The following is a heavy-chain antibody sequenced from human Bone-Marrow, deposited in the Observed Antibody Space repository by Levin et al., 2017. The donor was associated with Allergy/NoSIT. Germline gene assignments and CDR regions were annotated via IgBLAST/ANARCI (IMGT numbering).Heavy chain of an antibody. D-gene: IGHD6-25*01. V-gene: IGHV2-70*13. Sequence: TLSLTCSFSGFSLSSAGMCVSWIRRPPGKALEWLGFIDWDGDTFYNTSLKTRLTISKDPSENQVILTMTNMDPVDTATYYCARMYYSSGWFDYWGQGALVTVSS. CDR3: ARMYYSSGWFDY. CDR1: GFSLSSAGMC. CDR2: IDWDGDT. J-gene: IGHJ4*02.